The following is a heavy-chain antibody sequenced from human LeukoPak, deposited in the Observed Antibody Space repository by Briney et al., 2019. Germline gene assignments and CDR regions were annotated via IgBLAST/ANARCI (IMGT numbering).Heavy chain of an antibody. Sequence: TGGSLRLSCAASGFTFSSYAMNWVRQATGKGLEWVSAISGSGGSTYYADSVKGRFTISRDNSKNTLYLQMNSLRAEDTAVYFCAKRYYQDSSGYLGSIDYWGQGTLVTVSS. CDR3: AKRYYQDSSGYLGSIDY. V-gene: IGHV3-23*01. D-gene: IGHD3-22*01. J-gene: IGHJ4*02. CDR1: GFTFSSYA. CDR2: ISGSGGST.